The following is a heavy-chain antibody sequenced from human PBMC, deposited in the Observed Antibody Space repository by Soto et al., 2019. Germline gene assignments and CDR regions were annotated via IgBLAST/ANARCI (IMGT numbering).Heavy chain of an antibody. J-gene: IGHJ5*02. V-gene: IGHV1-18*01. D-gene: IGHD1-26*01. CDR3: ARDQHSGKYYQINWFDP. CDR2: ISGKNGNT. CDR1: CFTTSSCG. Sequence: ASVKVPWTASCFTTSSCGISWGRQSPEQGLEWMGWISGKNGNTNYAPNIQGRLPMTTDTSTTTAYMEVRSLRSDDTAVYYCARDQHSGKYYQINWFDPWGQGTLVTVSS.